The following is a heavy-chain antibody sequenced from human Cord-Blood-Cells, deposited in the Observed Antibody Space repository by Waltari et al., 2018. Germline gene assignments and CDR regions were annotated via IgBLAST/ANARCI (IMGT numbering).Heavy chain of an antibody. CDR2: IYYSGGT. Sequence: QVQLQESGPGLVKPSETLSLTCTVSGGSVSSGSYYWSWFRQPPGKGLEWIGYIYYSGGTNYNPPLKRRVTISVDTAKNQFSLKLSSVTAADTAVYYCARDSGNWYFDLWGRGTLVTVS. D-gene: IGHD1-26*01. V-gene: IGHV4-61*01. CDR1: GGSVSSGSYY. CDR3: ARDSGNWYFDL. J-gene: IGHJ2*01.